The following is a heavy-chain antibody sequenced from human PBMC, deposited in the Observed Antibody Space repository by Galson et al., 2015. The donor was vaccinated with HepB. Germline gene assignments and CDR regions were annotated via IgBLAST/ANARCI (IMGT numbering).Heavy chain of an antibody. J-gene: IGHJ5*02. CDR3: ARDGRPGRRGNWFDP. V-gene: IGHV4-31*03. CDR1: GGSISSGGYY. Sequence: CTVSGGSISSGGYYWSWIRQHPGKGLEWIGYIYYSGSTYYNPSLKSRVTISVDTSKNQFSLKLSSMTAADTAVYYCARDGRPGRRGNWFDPWGQGTLVTVSS. D-gene: IGHD3-10*01. CDR2: IYYSGST.